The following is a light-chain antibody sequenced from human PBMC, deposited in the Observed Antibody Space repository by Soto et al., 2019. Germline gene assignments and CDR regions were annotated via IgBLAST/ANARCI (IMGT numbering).Light chain of an antibody. CDR3: AAWDDSLNGYV. CDR2: SNN. V-gene: IGLV1-44*01. CDR1: RSNIGNNP. J-gene: IGLJ1*01. Sequence: VLTPPPSASGTPGHRVTISCSGSRSNIGNNPVNWYQQLPGAAPKLLMHSNNQRPSGVPDRFSGSNSGTSASLDISGLQAEDEADYYCAAWDDSLNGYVLGSGTKVTVL.